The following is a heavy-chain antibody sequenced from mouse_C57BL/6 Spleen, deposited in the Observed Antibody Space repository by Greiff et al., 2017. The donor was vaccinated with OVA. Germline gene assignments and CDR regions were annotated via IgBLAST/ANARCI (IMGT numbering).Heavy chain of an antibody. Sequence: VQLQQSGSELRSPGSSVKLSCKDFDSEVFPIAYMSWVRQKPGHGFEWIGGILPSIGRTIYGEKFEDKATLDADTLSNTAYLELNSLTSEDSAIYDCAREGVYYGSSSSGYFDVWGTGTTVTVSS. CDR1: DSEVFPIAY. J-gene: IGHJ1*03. V-gene: IGHV15-2*01. CDR3: AREGVYYGSSSSGYFDV. D-gene: IGHD1-1*01. CDR2: ILPSIGRT.